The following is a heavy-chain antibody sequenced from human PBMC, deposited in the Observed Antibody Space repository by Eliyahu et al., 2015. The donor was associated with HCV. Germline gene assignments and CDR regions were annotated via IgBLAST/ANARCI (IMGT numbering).Heavy chain of an antibody. V-gene: IGHV1-69*01. J-gene: IGHJ4*02. D-gene: IGHD5-18*01. CDR1: GGTFSSSG. CDR3: ARDPAVDTAMVVGWD. CDR2: TIPMFGTA. Sequence: QVQLVQSGAEVKKPGSSVKVSCKASGGTFSSSGISWVRQAPGQGLEWMGGTIPMFGTANYAQKFQGRVTITADESTRTAYMELSSLRSEDTAVYYCARDPAVDTAMVVGWDWGQGTLVTVSS.